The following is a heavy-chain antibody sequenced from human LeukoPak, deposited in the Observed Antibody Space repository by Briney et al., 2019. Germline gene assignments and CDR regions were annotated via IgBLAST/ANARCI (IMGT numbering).Heavy chain of an antibody. D-gene: IGHD6-19*01. Sequence: GGSLRLSCAASGFTFSSYAMSWVRQAPGKGLEWVSAISGSGGSTYYADSVKGRFTISRDNSKNTLYLQVNSLRAEDTAVYYCASLQWLVLDYWGQGTLVTVSS. CDR3: ASLQWLVLDY. J-gene: IGHJ4*02. V-gene: IGHV3-23*01. CDR1: GFTFSSYA. CDR2: ISGSGGST.